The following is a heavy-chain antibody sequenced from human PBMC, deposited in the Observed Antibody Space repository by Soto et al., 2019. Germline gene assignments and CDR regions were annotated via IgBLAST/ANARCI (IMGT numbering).Heavy chain of an antibody. CDR1: GFTFSSYG. CDR3: ARGGIEYDILTGYYTHYYYYMDV. D-gene: IGHD3-9*01. CDR2: IWYDGSNK. Sequence: PGGSLRLSCAASGFTFSSYGMHWVRQAPGKGLEWVAVIWYDGSNKYYADSVKGRFTISRDNSKNTLYLQMNSLRAEDTAVYYCARGGIEYDILTGYYTHYYYYMDVWGKGTTVTVSS. J-gene: IGHJ6*03. V-gene: IGHV3-33*01.